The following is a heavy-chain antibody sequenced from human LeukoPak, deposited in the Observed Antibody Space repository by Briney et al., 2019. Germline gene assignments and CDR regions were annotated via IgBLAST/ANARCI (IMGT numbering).Heavy chain of an antibody. J-gene: IGHJ4*02. V-gene: IGHV2-5*01. CDR1: GFSFSTSGVG. D-gene: IGHD3-9*01. CDR2: ISWTDEK. CDR3: VHTGWHDIRVPDY. Sequence: SGPTLVNPKQTLTLTCRFSGFSFSTSGVGVGWIRQSPGKALEWLTLISWTDEKRYSPSLETRLTISQDTSTNQVVLTMTNMDPVDTATYFCVHTGWHDIRVPDYWGQGTLVTVSS.